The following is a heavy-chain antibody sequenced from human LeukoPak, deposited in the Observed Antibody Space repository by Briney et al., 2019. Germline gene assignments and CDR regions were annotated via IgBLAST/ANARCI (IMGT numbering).Heavy chain of an antibody. D-gene: IGHD4-11*01. CDR1: RFTFSDYA. CDR3: TRAPYSNYVNLDY. CDR2: IRSKAFGGTT. Sequence: GGSLRLSCSASRFTFSDYAMSWVRQAPGKGLEWVGFIRSKAFGGTTEYAASVKGRITISRDDSKSTAYLQMNSLKTEDTGVYYCTRAPYSNYVNLDYWGQGTLVTVSS. J-gene: IGHJ4*02. V-gene: IGHV3-49*04.